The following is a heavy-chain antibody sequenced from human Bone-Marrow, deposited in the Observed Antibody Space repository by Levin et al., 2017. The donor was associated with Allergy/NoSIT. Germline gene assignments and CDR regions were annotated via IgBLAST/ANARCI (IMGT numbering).Heavy chain of an antibody. V-gene: IGHV3-23*01. D-gene: IGHD2-8*01. Sequence: PGESLKISCAASGFTFSSYAMSWVRQAPGKGLEWVSAISGSGGSTYYADSVKGRFTISRDNSKNTLYLQMNSLRAEDTAVYYCAVLWNWFDPWGQGTLVTVSS. CDR2: ISGSGGST. CDR3: AVLWNWFDP. J-gene: IGHJ5*02. CDR1: GFTFSSYA.